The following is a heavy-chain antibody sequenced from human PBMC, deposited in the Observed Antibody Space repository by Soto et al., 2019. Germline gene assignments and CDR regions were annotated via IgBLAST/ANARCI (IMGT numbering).Heavy chain of an antibody. V-gene: IGHV1-18*01. CDR1: GYTFTNYG. Sequence: QVQLVQSGGEVAKPGASVKVSCKASGYTFTNYGINWVRQAPGLGLEWMGWINVYNGKTNDPQKFQAGVTMTTDTSTNSVYMELRSLRSDDTAVYYFASGPDPTYFDYWGQGTLVIVSS. CDR2: INVYNGKT. J-gene: IGHJ4*02. CDR3: ASGPDPTYFDY.